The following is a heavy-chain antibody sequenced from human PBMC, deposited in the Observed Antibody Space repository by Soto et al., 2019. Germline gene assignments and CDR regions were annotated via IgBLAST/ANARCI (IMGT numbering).Heavy chain of an antibody. D-gene: IGHD6-19*01. Sequence: SETLSLTCTVSGGSISSGGYYWSWIRQHPGKGLEWIGYIYYSGSTYYNPSLKSRVTISVDASRNEFSLKLRSVTAADTAVYYCARGGWYEDHWGQGTLVTVSS. J-gene: IGHJ4*02. V-gene: IGHV4-31*03. CDR1: GGSISSGGYY. CDR3: ARGGWYEDH. CDR2: IYYSGST.